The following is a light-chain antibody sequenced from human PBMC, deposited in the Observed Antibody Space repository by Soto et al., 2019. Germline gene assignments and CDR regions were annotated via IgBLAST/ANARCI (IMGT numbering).Light chain of an antibody. Sequence: EIVLTQSPGTLSLSPGERATLSCRASQSVSSSYLAWYQQKPGQGPRLLIYGASSRATGIPDRFSGSGSGTEFTLTISRLEPEDFAVYYCQQYGSSMYIFGPGTKLEIK. CDR3: QQYGSSMYI. J-gene: IGKJ2*01. V-gene: IGKV3-20*01. CDR1: QSVSSSY. CDR2: GAS.